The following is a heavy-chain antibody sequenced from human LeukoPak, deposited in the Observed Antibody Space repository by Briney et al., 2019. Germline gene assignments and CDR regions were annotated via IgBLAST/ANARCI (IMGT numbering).Heavy chain of an antibody. Sequence: PSETLSLTCSVSGGSISSRSYYWGWIRQPPGKGLEWIGSIYHSGTTYYNPSLKSRVTTSVDTSKNQFSLKLSSVTAADTAVYFCARGPYSYDSSGAFDIWGQGTMVTVSS. CDR2: IYHSGTT. CDR1: GGSISSRSYY. D-gene: IGHD3-22*01. V-gene: IGHV4-39*01. CDR3: ARGPYSYDSSGAFDI. J-gene: IGHJ3*02.